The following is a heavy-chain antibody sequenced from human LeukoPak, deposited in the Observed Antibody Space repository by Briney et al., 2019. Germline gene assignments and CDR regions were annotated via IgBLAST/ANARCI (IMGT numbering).Heavy chain of an antibody. D-gene: IGHD3-3*01. CDR3: AKEAGRRITIFGVVSSGAFDI. J-gene: IGHJ3*02. V-gene: IGHV3-33*06. Sequence: GGSLRLSCAASGFTFSSYGMHWVCQAPGKGLEWVAVIWYDGSNKYYADSVKGRFTISRDNSKNTLYLQMNSLRAEDTAVYYCAKEAGRRITIFGVVSSGAFDIWGQGTMVTVSS. CDR2: IWYDGSNK. CDR1: GFTFSSYG.